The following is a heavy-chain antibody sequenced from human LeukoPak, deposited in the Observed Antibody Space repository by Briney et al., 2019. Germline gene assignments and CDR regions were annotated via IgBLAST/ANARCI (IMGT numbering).Heavy chain of an antibody. D-gene: IGHD2-15*01. J-gene: IGHJ4*02. V-gene: IGHV3-23*01. CDR3: AKADGYCSGGSCSYYFDY. Sequence: GGSLRLSCAASGFTFSSYGMSWVRQAPGKGLEWVSAISGSGGSTYYADSVKGRFTISRDNPKNTLYLQMNSLRAEDTAVYYCAKADGYCSGGSCSYYFDYWGQGTLVTVSS. CDR2: ISGSGGST. CDR1: GFTFSSYG.